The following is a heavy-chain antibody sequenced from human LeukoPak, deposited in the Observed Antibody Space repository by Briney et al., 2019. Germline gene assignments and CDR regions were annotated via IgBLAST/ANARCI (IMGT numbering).Heavy chain of an antibody. CDR1: GGSISSYY. CDR2: IYYSGST. Sequence: KTSETLSLTCTVSGGSISSYYWSWIRQPPGKGLEWIGYIYYSGSTNYNPSLKSRVTISVDTSKNQFSLKLSSVTAADTAVYYCARGALVGATGYFDYWGQGTLVTVSS. J-gene: IGHJ4*02. CDR3: ARGALVGATGYFDY. V-gene: IGHV4-59*01. D-gene: IGHD1-26*01.